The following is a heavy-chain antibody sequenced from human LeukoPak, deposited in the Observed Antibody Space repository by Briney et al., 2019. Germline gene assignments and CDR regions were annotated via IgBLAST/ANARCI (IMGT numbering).Heavy chain of an antibody. CDR3: AREVGSSSSPDY. CDR2: INHSGST. V-gene: IGHV4-34*01. CDR1: GGSFSGYY. Sequence: NSSETLSLTCAVYGGSFSGYYWSWIRQPPGKGLEWIGEINHSGSTNYNPSLKSRVTISVDTSKNQFSLKLSSVTAADTAVYYCAREVGSSSSPDYWGQGTLVTVSS. J-gene: IGHJ4*02. D-gene: IGHD6-6*01.